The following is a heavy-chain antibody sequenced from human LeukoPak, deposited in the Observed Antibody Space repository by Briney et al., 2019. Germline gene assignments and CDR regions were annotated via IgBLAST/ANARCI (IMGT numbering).Heavy chain of an antibody. CDR3: ARGRRQPLAYPEYFDY. J-gene: IGHJ4*02. V-gene: IGHV4-31*03. CDR2: IYYSGST. Sequence: SQTLSLTCTVSGASIRSGGYYWRWSRQHPAKGLEWIEFIYYSGSTYYNPSLKSRVTISGDMSKNQFSLKLSSVTAADTAVYYCARGRRQPLAYPEYFDYWGQGTLVTVSS. D-gene: IGHD6-13*01. CDR1: GASIRSGGYY.